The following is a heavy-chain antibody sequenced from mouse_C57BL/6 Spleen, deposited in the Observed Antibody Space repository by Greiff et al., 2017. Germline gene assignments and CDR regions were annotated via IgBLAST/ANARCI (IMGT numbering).Heavy chain of an antibody. CDR2: IRNKATGYST. CDR3: ARWDYGSSYVGFAY. CDR1: GFTFTDYY. V-gene: IGHV7-3*01. J-gene: IGHJ3*01. Sequence: EVKLMESGGGLVQPGGSLSLSCAASGFTFTDYYMSWVRQPPGKALEWLGFIRNKATGYSTEYSASVKGRFNISRDNSQSILYLQMNARRAEDRATYYCARWDYGSSYVGFAYWGQGTLVTVSA. D-gene: IGHD1-1*01.